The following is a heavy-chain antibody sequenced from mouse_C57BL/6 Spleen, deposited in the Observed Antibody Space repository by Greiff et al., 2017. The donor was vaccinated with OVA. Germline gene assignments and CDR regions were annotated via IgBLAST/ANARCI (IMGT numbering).Heavy chain of an antibody. D-gene: IGHD1-2*01. CDR2: ISDGGSYT. Sequence: EVMLVESGGGLVKPGGSLKLSCAASGFTFSSYAMSWVRQTPEKRLEWVATISDGGSYTYYPDNVKGRFTISRDNAKNNLYLQMSHLKSEDTAMYYCAREEILRPYGSYFDYWGQGTTLTVSS. V-gene: IGHV5-4*01. CDR1: GFTFSSYA. CDR3: AREEILRPYGSYFDY. J-gene: IGHJ2*01.